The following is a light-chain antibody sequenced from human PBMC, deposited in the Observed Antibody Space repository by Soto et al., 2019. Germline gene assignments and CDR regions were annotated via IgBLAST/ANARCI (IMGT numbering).Light chain of an antibody. V-gene: IGLV2-14*01. CDR2: DVS. J-gene: IGLJ2*01. CDR1: SSDVGGYNY. CDR3: SSYTSSSTVV. Sequence: QSALTQPASVSGSAGQSITISCTGASSDVGGYNYVSWYQQHPGKAPKLMIYDVSSRPSGVSNRFSGSKSGNTASLTISGLQAEDESDYYCSSYTSSSTVVFGGGTKLTVL.